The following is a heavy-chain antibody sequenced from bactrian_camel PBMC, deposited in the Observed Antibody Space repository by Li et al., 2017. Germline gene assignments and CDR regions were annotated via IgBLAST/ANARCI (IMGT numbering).Heavy chain of an antibody. V-gene: IGHV3S54*01. Sequence: HVQLVESGGGSVQAGESLRLSCAVSGYLLSNSGYLLAWFRQDPGKEREGVAVFYTAGGVTFYDDSVKDRFTVSRDNAKNTVYPQMNSLKSEDTALYYCATDPTLILVAGGSVFGHWGQGTQVTVS. CDR1: GYLLSNSG. CDR3: ATDPTLILVAGGSVFGH. CDR2: FYTAGGVT. D-gene: IGHD6*01. J-gene: IGHJ4*01.